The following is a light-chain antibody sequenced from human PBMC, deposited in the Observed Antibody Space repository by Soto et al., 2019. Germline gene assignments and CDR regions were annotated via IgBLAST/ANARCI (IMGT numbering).Light chain of an antibody. CDR2: YAS. Sequence: LTFSTGPSPLSPVEQAALYCWASQSVSSSYLAWYQQKPGQAPRLLIYYASRRATGIPDRFSGSGSGTDFTLTISRLEPEDFAVYFCQQDDSSPIKFGQGTKVEIK. J-gene: IGKJ1*01. CDR3: QQDDSSPIK. CDR1: QSVSSSY. V-gene: IGKV3-20*01.